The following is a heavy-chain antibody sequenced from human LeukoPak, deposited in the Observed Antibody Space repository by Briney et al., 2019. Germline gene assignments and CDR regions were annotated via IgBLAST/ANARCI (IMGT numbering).Heavy chain of an antibody. J-gene: IGHJ6*03. CDR3: ARIPYYMDV. CDR2: IYYSGST. V-gene: IGHV4-39*01. CDR1: GVSISSSSYY. Sequence: SETLSLTCTVSGVSISSSSYYWGWIRQPPGKGLEWIGSIYYSGSTYYNPSLKSRVTISVDTSKNQFSLKLSSVTAADTAVYYCARIPYYMDVWGKGTTVTVSS.